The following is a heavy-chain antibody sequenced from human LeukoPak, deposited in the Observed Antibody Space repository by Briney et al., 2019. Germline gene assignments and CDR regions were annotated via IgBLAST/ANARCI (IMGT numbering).Heavy chain of an antibody. V-gene: IGHV1-8*03. Sequence: ASVKVSCKASGYTFTSYDINWARQATGQGLEWMGWMNPNSGNTGYAQKFQGRVTITRNTSISTAYMELSSLRSEDTAVYYCARGGWVSSSWYWGNGYSSGPFDYWGQGTLVTVSS. CDR1: GYTFTSYD. CDR3: ARGGWVSSSWYWGNGYSSGPFDY. D-gene: IGHD6-13*01. CDR2: MNPNSGNT. J-gene: IGHJ4*02.